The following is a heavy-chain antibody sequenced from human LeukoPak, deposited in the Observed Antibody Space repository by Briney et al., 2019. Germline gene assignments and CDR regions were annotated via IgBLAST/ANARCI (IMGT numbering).Heavy chain of an antibody. D-gene: IGHD6-13*01. Sequence: SETLSLTCTVSGGSISSTYSWGWIRQSPGKGLEGIGNIYDSGHTYYSPSLKSRVTISVYTSKNQFSLKLSSVTAADMALYYCASTKLGYSSSWTWGQGILATVSS. V-gene: IGHV4-39*01. CDR3: ASTKLGYSSSWT. CDR1: GGSISSTYS. CDR2: IYDSGHT. J-gene: IGHJ5*02.